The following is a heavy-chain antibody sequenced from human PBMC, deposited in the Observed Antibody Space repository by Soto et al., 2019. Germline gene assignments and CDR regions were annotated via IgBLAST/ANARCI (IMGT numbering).Heavy chain of an antibody. V-gene: IGHV1-69*06. D-gene: IGHD3-22*01. Sequence: QVHLVQSGAEVKKPGSSVKVSCKASGGTFSSYAISWVRQAPGQGLEWMGGIIPIFGTANYAQKFESRVTITADKSTSTAYMELSSLRSEDTAVYYCARDRFDSSGYCFQHWRQGSLVTVSS. CDR1: GGTFSSYA. CDR2: IIPIFGTA. CDR3: ARDRFDSSGYCFQH. J-gene: IGHJ1*01.